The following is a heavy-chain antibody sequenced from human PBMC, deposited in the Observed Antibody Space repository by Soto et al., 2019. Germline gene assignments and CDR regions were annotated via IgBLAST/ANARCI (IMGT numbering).Heavy chain of an antibody. D-gene: IGHD2-8*02. V-gene: IGHV1-69*02. CDR1: GGSLSSYP. CDR3: ARTTGGHDAGGNYMDV. Sequence: QVQLLQSGSEVKKPGSSVKVSCRASGGSLSSYPVTWVRQAPGQGLEWMGMIIPIVGLTNYAQKFQGRVTITADKSTSTAYMELSSLRSDNTAVYYCARTTGGHDAGGNYMDVWGKGTTVIVSS. J-gene: IGHJ6*03. CDR2: IIPIVGLT.